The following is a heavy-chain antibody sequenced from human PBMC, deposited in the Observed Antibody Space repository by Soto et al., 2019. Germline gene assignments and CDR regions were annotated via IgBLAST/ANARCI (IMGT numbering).Heavy chain of an antibody. Sequence: EVQLVESGGGLVKPGGSLRLSCAASGFTFSSYSMNWVRQAPGKWLEWVSSISSNSNYIYNADSVKGRFTISRDNARNSLFLQMHSLRAEDTAVYYCARDWGDYIRFDAFDIWGQGTMVTVSS. J-gene: IGHJ3*02. V-gene: IGHV3-21*01. CDR1: GFTFSSYS. D-gene: IGHD4-17*01. CDR3: ARDWGDYIRFDAFDI. CDR2: ISSNSNYI.